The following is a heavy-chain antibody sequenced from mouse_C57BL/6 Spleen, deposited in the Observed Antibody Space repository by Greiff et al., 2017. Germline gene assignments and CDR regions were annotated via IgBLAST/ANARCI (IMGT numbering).Heavy chain of an antibody. Sequence: QVQLQQSGAELARPGASVKLSCKASGYTFTSYGISWVKQRTGQGLEWIGEIYPRSGNTYYNEKFKGKATLTADKSSSTAYMELRSLTSEDSAVYFCASMGQLMYYCDYWGQGTTLTVSS. CDR1: GYTFTSYG. J-gene: IGHJ2*01. D-gene: IGHD3-2*02. CDR2: IYPRSGNT. CDR3: ASMGQLMYYCDY. V-gene: IGHV1-81*01.